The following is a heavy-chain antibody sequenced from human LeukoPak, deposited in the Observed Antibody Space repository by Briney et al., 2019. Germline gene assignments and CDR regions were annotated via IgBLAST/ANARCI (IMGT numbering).Heavy chain of an antibody. CDR3: ARDHNEYDFWSDAYLGSFDF. Sequence: AETLSLTCSVSGGSISSYWGWIRQPAGKGLEWLGRIFSDWTTNYNPSLKSRISMSVDLSANQFSLRLTSVTAADTAVYYCARDHNEYDFWSDAYLGSFDFWGQGARVTVSS. CDR2: IFSDWTT. CDR1: GGSISSY. D-gene: IGHD3-3*01. V-gene: IGHV4-4*07. J-gene: IGHJ4*02.